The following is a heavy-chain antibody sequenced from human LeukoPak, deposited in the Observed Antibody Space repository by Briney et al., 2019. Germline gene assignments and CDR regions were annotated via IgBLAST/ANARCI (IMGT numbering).Heavy chain of an antibody. CDR2: MNHNSGNT. CDR1: GYIFTSYD. J-gene: IGHJ6*03. D-gene: IGHD5-18*01. Sequence: ASVKVSCKASGYIFTSYDINWVRQATGQGLEWMGWMNHNSGNTGYAQKFQGRVTITRNTSISTAYMELSSLRSEDTAVYYCARGWLSHSYGYRYYYYYYMDVWGKGTTVTISS. V-gene: IGHV1-8*03. CDR3: ARGWLSHSYGYRYYYYYYMDV.